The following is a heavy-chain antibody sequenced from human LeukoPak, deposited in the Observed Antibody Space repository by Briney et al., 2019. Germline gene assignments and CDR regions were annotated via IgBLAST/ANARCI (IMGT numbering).Heavy chain of an antibody. CDR3: ATATQPRGYFLH. CDR1: GYTFTTYS. V-gene: IGHV1-18*01. CDR2: ISVNNGGT. J-gene: IGHJ1*01. D-gene: IGHD2-2*01. Sequence: ASVTVSCKASGYTFTTYSLAWVRQAPGQSLEWMGRISVNNGGTNYAQSFQDRVTLTRDTSTNTAYLELRSLRSDDTAIIYCATATQPRGYFLHWGQGTLVNVSS.